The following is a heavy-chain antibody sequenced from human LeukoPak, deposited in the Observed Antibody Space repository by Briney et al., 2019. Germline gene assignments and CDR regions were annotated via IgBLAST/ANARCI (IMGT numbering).Heavy chain of an antibody. V-gene: IGHV3-21*01. CDR2: ISSSSSYI. CDR3: ARGGYSSSWYFDY. CDR1: GFTFSSYW. D-gene: IGHD6-13*01. J-gene: IGHJ4*02. Sequence: GGSLRLSCAASGFTFSSYWMSWVRQAPGKGLEWVSSISSSSSYIYYADSVKGRFTISRDNAKNSLYLQMNSLRAEDTAVYYCARGGYSSSWYFDYWGQGTLVTVSS.